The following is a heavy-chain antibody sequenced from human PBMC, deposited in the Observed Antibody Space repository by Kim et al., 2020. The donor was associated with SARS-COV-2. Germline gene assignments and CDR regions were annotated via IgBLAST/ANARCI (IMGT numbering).Heavy chain of an antibody. Sequence: GGSLRLSCAASGFTFSRYGMHWVRQAPGKGLEWVAIIWYDASNKYYADSVQGRFTISRDNFKNTLYLQMNSLRAEDTAVYYCAKTGRDDYNVDYYYYTMDVWGPGTTVTVSS. V-gene: IGHV3-33*06. J-gene: IGHJ6*02. CDR2: IWYDASNK. CDR1: GFTFSRYG. CDR3: AKTGRDDYNVDYYYYTMDV. D-gene: IGHD4-4*01.